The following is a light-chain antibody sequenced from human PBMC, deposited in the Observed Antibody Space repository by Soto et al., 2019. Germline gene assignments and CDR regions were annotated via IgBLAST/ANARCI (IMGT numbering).Light chain of an antibody. CDR1: QGISSY. CDR2: AAS. Sequence: IQMTQSPSSLSASTGDRVTISCRMSQGISSYLAWYQQKPGKAPELLICAASSLQTGVPSRFSGSRSGTDFALTISSLQRDDFATYYCQQTDSFPRTFGQGTKVDIK. CDR3: QQTDSFPRT. V-gene: IGKV1D-8*02. J-gene: IGKJ1*01.